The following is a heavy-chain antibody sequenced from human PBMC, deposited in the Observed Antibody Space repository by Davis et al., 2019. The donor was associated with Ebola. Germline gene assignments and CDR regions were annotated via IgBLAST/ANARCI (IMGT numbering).Heavy chain of an antibody. CDR2: IYYSGST. Sequence: PSETLSLTCTVSGGSISSSSYYWGWIRQPPGKGLEWIGSIYYSGSTYYNPSLKSRVTISVDTSKNQFSLKLSSVTAADTAVYYCARHSYSYDSSGYHLLDYWGQGTLVTVSS. V-gene: IGHV4-39*01. CDR3: ARHSYSYDSSGYHLLDY. J-gene: IGHJ4*02. D-gene: IGHD3-22*01. CDR1: GGSISSSSYY.